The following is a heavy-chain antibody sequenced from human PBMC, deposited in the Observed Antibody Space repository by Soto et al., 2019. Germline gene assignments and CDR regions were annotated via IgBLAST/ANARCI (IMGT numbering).Heavy chain of an antibody. CDR2: IYHSGST. Sequence: LSLTCAVCGYSISSGYYWGWIRQPPGKGLEWIGSIYHSGSTYYNPSLKSRVTISVDTSKNQFSLKLSSVTAADTAVYYCARAGDSSSWTRYYYYGMDVWGQGTTVTVSS. CDR1: GYSISSGYY. D-gene: IGHD6-13*01. CDR3: ARAGDSSSWTRYYYYGMDV. J-gene: IGHJ6*02. V-gene: IGHV4-38-2*01.